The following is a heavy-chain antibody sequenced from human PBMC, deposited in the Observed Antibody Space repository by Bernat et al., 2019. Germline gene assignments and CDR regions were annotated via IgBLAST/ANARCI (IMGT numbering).Heavy chain of an antibody. CDR3: ARFRRDYYYYGMDV. CDR1: GDSVPSNSAA. J-gene: IGHJ6*02. D-gene: IGHD3-10*01. V-gene: IGHV6-1*01. CDR2: TYYRYKGYN. Sequence: QVQLQQSGPGLVKPSQTLSLTCAISGDSVPSNSAAWNWIRQSPSRGLEWLGRTYYRYKGYNDYAVSVKSRITITPDTSTNQFSLQLNSVTPEDTAVYYCARFRRDYYYYGMDVWGQGTTVTVSS.